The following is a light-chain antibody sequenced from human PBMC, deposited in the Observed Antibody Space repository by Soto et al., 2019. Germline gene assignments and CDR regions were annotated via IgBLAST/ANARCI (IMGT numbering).Light chain of an antibody. CDR3: QQSYSTTWT. V-gene: IGKV1-39*01. Sequence: DIQMTQSASSLSASVGDRVTITCRASQGISTYLNWYQQKPGKAPKLLIYAASSLQSGVPSRFSGSGSETDFTLTISSLQPEDFATYSCQQSYSTTWTFGQGTKVDTK. CDR1: QGISTY. CDR2: AAS. J-gene: IGKJ1*01.